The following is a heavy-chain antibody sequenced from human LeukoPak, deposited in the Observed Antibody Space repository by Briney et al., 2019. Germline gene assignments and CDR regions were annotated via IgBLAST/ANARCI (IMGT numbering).Heavy chain of an antibody. CDR3: AKPSNYYGSATDAFDF. V-gene: IGHV4-39*01. J-gene: IGHJ3*01. D-gene: IGHD3-10*01. CDR2: IFHSGST. Sequence: SETLSLTCTVSGDSISSSSYVWGWIRQPPAKGLEWIGSIFHSGSTYYNPSLKSRVTISVDTSKNQFSLKLTSVTAADTAVYYCAKPSNYYGSATDAFDFWSQGTMVTVSS. CDR1: GDSISSSSYV.